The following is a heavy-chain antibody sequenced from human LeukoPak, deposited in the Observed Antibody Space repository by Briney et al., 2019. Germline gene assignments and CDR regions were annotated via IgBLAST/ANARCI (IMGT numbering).Heavy chain of an antibody. CDR3: ARAPYDFWSGYLYYFDY. Sequence: SVKVSCKASGGTFSSYAISWVRQAPGQGLEWMGRIIPIFGTANYAQKFQGRVTITTDESTSTAYMELSSLRSEDTAVYYCARAPYDFWSGYLYYFDYWGQGTLVTVSS. J-gene: IGHJ4*02. D-gene: IGHD3-3*01. CDR2: IIPIFGTA. V-gene: IGHV1-69*05. CDR1: GGTFSSYA.